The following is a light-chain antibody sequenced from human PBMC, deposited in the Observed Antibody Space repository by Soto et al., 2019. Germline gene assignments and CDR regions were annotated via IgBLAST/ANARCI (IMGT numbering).Light chain of an antibody. CDR3: SSFTSAYTFV. V-gene: IGLV2-14*01. J-gene: IGLJ1*01. Sequence: QSVLAQPASVSGSPGQSIAISCTGTSSDVGGYNYVSWYQQLPGKAPKLLISEVSIRPSGVSDRFSGSKSGNTASLTISGLQTEDEADYYCSSFTSAYTFVFGSGTKLTVL. CDR2: EVS. CDR1: SSDVGGYNY.